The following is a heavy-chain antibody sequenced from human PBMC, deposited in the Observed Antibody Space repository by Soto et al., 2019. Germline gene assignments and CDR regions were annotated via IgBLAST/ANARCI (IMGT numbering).Heavy chain of an antibody. J-gene: IGHJ6*02. V-gene: IGHV1-3*01. Sequence: QVPFVQSGAEVKEPGASVKVSCKASGSTFTAITLPWVRQAPGQRLEWMGCIHAGSDNTEYSQKFQDRPPITRDSSASIVYTELSSLRSEDTALSYCARDYVKLGMDVWGQGTTVTVSS. D-gene: IGHD3-10*02. CDR3: ARDYVKLGMDV. CDR2: IHAGSDNT. CDR1: GSTFTAIT.